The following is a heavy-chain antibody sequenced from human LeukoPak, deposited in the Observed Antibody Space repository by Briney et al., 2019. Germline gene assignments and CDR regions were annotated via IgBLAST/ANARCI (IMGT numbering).Heavy chain of an antibody. D-gene: IGHD3-10*02. Sequence: GGSLRLSCAASGFTFSNYIMNWVRRAPGKGLEWVSSISTSSSYIYYADSVKGRFTISRDNAKNSLYLQMNSLRAEDTAVYYCAELGITMIGGVWGKGTTVTISS. CDR3: AELGITMIGGV. V-gene: IGHV3-21*01. J-gene: IGHJ6*04. CDR2: ISTSSSYI. CDR1: GFTFSNYI.